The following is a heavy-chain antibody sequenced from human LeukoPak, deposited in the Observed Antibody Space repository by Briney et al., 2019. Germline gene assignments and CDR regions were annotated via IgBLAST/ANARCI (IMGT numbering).Heavy chain of an antibody. J-gene: IGHJ4*02. D-gene: IGHD6-19*01. CDR1: GGSISSSSYY. CDR2: IYYSGST. Sequence: SETLSLTCTVSGGSISSSSYYWGWIRQPPGKGLEWIGSIYYSGSTYYNPSLKSRVTISVDTSKNQFSLKLSSVTAADTAVYYCASLLNGREQWLVEDYWGQGTLVTVSS. CDR3: ASLLNGREQWLVEDY. V-gene: IGHV4-39*07.